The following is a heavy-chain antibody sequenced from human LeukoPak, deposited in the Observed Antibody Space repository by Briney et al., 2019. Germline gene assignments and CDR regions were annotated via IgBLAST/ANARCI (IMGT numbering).Heavy chain of an antibody. CDR1: GFTFTTYW. J-gene: IGHJ6*02. CDR3: ASPLYDSSGYYPTYNYYYYGMDV. D-gene: IGHD3-22*01. CDR2: ISGSGGST. Sequence: PGGSLRLSCAASGFTFTTYWMHWVRQAPGKGLEWVSAISGSGGSTYYADSVKGRFTISRDNSKNTLYLQMNSLRAEDTAVYYCASPLYDSSGYYPTYNYYYYGMDVWGQGTTVTVSS. V-gene: IGHV3-23*01.